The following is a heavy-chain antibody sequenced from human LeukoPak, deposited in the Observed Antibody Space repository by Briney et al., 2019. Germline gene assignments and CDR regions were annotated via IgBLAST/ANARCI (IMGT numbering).Heavy chain of an antibody. CDR3: ARRWYTGTYYYFDL. CDR1: GFPLSTHW. CDR2: INGDGTTT. J-gene: IGHJ4*02. V-gene: IGHV3-74*01. D-gene: IGHD1-26*01. Sequence: GGALGLSLGASGFPLSTHWMDWGRPAPGKGVGWVSRINGDGTTTSYRDSGKGRFTISRVNAKSTLYLETDSLRAEDTAIYYCARRWYTGTYYYFDLWGQGTLVTVSS.